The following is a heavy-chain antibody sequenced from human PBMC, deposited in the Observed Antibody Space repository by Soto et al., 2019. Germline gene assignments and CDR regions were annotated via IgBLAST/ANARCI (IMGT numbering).Heavy chain of an antibody. D-gene: IGHD4-17*01. Sequence: QVQLQESGPGLVKPSEPLSLTCTVSGGSIRSYYWSWIRQPPGKGLECIGYIYYSGSTNYNPSLKSRVTISVDTSKNQFSLKLSSVTAADTAIYYCARNYGDDVDYWGQGTLVTVSS. CDR1: GGSIRSYY. J-gene: IGHJ4*02. V-gene: IGHV4-59*08. CDR3: ARNYGDDVDY. CDR2: IYYSGST.